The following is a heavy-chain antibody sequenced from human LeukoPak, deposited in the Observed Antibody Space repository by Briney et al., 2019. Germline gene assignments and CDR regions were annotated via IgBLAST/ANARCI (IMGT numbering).Heavy chain of an antibody. J-gene: IGHJ6*03. V-gene: IGHV4-39*07. D-gene: IGHD4-17*01. CDR3: AREITTVTTYLYYYYYMDV. Sequence: SETLSLTCTVSGGSISSSSYYWGWIRQPPGKGLEWIGSIYYSGSTYYNPSLKSRVTISVDTSKNQFSLKLSSVTAADTAVYYCAREITTVTTYLYYYYYMDVWGKGTTVTVSS. CDR1: GGSISSSSYY. CDR2: IYYSGST.